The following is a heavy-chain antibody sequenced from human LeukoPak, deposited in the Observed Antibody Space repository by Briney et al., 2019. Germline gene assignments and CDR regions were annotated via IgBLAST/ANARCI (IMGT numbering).Heavy chain of an antibody. CDR2: INPNSGGT. CDR1: GYTFTGCY. CDR3: ARGSDDFWSQTGGASDI. J-gene: IGHJ3*02. V-gene: IGHV1-2*02. D-gene: IGHD3-3*01. Sequence: GASVKVSCKASGYTFTGCYMHWVRQAPGQGLEWMGWINPNSGGTNYAQKFQGRVTMTRDTSISTAYMELGRLRSDDTAVYYCARGSDDFWSQTGGASDIWGQGTMVTVSS.